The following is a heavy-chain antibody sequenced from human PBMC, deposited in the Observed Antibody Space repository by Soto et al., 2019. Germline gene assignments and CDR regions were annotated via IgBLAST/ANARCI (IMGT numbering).Heavy chain of an antibody. CDR1: GFTFSNAW. V-gene: IGHV3-15*07. Sequence: GGSLRLSCAASGFTFSNAWMNWVRQAPGKGLEWVGRIKSKTDGGTTDYAAPVKGRFTISRDDSKNTLYLQMNSLKTEDTAVYYCTTTANNWNPYYYYYYGMDVWGQGTTVTVSS. CDR2: IKSKTDGGTT. CDR3: TTTANNWNPYYYYYYGMDV. J-gene: IGHJ6*02. D-gene: IGHD1-20*01.